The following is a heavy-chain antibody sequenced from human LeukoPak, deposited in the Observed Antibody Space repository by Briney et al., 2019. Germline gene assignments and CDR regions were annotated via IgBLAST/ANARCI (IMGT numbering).Heavy chain of an antibody. CDR3: ARGAARTYYDFWSGYPNIHYFDY. V-gene: IGHV7-4-1*02. CDR1: GYTFTSYA. D-gene: IGHD3-3*01. Sequence: ASVKVSCKASGYTFTSYAMNWVRQAPGQGLEWMGWINTNTGNPTYAQGFTGRFVFSLDTSVSTAYLQISSLKAEDTAVYYCARGAARTYYDFWSGYPNIHYFDYWGQGTLVTVSS. CDR2: INTNTGNP. J-gene: IGHJ4*02.